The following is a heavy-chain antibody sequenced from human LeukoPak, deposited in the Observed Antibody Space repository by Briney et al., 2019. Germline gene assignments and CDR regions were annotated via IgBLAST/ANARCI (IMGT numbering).Heavy chain of an antibody. CDR2: ISSSGSTI. CDR3: AGDVRHWTTRGPQPHFDY. J-gene: IGHJ4*02. CDR1: GFTFSDYY. V-gene: IGHV3-11*01. D-gene: IGHD1-1*01. Sequence: GGSLRLSCVASGFTFSDYYMSWIRHAPGKGLEWVSYISSSGSTIYYADSVKGRFTISRDNAKNSLYLQMNSLRAEDTAVYYCAGDVRHWTTRGPQPHFDYWGQGTLVTVSS.